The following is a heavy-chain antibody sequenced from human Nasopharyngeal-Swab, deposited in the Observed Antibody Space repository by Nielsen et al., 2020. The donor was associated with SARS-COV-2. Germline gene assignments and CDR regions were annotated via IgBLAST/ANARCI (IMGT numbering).Heavy chain of an antibody. CDR3: ARGDYYDSSGDYVDAFDI. CDR1: GITFSSHW. CDR2: IKQDGSEK. J-gene: IGHJ3*02. D-gene: IGHD3-22*01. V-gene: IGHV3-7*03. Sequence: GALRLSCAASGITFSSHWMSWVRQAPGKGLEWVANIKQDGSEKFYVDSVKGRFTISRENAKNSLYLQMNSLRAEDTAVYYCARGDYYDSSGDYVDAFDIWGQGTMVTVS.